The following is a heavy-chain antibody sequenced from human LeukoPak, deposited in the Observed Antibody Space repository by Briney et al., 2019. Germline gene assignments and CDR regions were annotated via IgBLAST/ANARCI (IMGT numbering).Heavy chain of an antibody. V-gene: IGHV3-7*01. CDR3: AREAVAGTEGYYYYMDV. CDR1: GFTFSSYW. D-gene: IGHD6-19*01. CDR2: IKQDGSEK. Sequence: PGGSLRLSCAASGFTFSSYWMSWVRQAPGKGLEWVANIKQDGSEKYYVDSVKGRFTISRDNAKNSLYLQMNSLRAEDTAVYYCAREAVAGTEGYYYYMDVWGKGTTVTVSS. J-gene: IGHJ6*03.